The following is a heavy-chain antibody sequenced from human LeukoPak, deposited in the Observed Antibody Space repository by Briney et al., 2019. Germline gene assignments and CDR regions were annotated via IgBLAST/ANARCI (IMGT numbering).Heavy chain of an antibody. D-gene: IGHD2-15*01. Sequence: SETLSLTCAVYGGSFSGYYWSWIRQPPGKGLEWIGEINHSGCTNYNPSLKSRVTISVDTSKNQFSLKLSSVTAADTAVYYCARVSPYCSGGSCYFDYWGQGTLVTVSS. V-gene: IGHV4-34*01. CDR2: INHSGCT. CDR1: GGSFSGYY. CDR3: ARVSPYCSGGSCYFDY. J-gene: IGHJ4*02.